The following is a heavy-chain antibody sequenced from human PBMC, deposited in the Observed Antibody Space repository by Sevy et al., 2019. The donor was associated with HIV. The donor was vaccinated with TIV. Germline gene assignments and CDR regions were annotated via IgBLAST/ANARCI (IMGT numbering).Heavy chain of an antibody. J-gene: IGHJ5*02. CDR3: ARVRYYDQFNWFDP. CDR2: IKQDGSEK. D-gene: IGHD3-22*01. Sequence: GGSLRLSCAASGFTMSSYWVTWVRQAPGKGLEWVANIKQDGSEKYYVDSVKGRFTISRDNAKNSLYLQMNSLRAEDTAVYYCARVRYYDQFNWFDPWGQGTLVTVSS. V-gene: IGHV3-7*01. CDR1: GFTMSSYW.